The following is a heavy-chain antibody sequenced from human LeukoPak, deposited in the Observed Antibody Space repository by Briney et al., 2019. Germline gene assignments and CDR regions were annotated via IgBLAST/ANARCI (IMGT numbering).Heavy chain of an antibody. V-gene: IGHV4-59*01. Sequence: SETLSLTCTVSGGSISSYYWSWIRQPPGKGLEWIGYIYYSGSTNYNPSLKSRVTISVDTSKNQFSLKLSSVTAADTAVYYCARDSRLTGYLFDYWGQGTLVTVSS. J-gene: IGHJ4*02. D-gene: IGHD3-9*01. CDR1: GGSISSYY. CDR2: IYYSGST. CDR3: ARDSRLTGYLFDY.